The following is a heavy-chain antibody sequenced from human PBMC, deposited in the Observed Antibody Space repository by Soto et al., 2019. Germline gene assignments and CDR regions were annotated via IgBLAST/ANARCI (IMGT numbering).Heavy chain of an antibody. CDR2: ISGDDEK. J-gene: IGHJ6*02. CDR1: GFSLITGGVS. CDR3: SHRRGMIMDV. D-gene: IGHD3-16*01. Sequence: QITLKEPGPTQVKPTQTLTLTCTFSGFSLITGGVSVAWIRQPPGKALEWLALISGDDEKRYSPSLKSRLTITTDNTNNQVVFTMTNMDPLDTATYYCSHRRGMIMDVWGQGTTVTVSS. V-gene: IGHV2-5*02.